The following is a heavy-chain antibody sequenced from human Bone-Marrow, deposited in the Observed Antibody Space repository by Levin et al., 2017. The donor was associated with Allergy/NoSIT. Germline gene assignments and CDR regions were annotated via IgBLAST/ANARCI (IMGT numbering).Heavy chain of an antibody. J-gene: IGHJ4*02. CDR2: ITRGSDSI. V-gene: IGHV3-23*01. D-gene: IGHD3-3*01. CDR3: TSEARITVFGVGLAD. CDR1: TSTIANDA. Sequence: PGGSLRLSCTVSTSTIANDAMSWVRQAPGKGLEWVASITRGSDSIQYADSVQGRFTISRDNYENMLYLQMDSLRVDDTAKYYCTSEARITVFGVGLADWGQGVQVTISS.